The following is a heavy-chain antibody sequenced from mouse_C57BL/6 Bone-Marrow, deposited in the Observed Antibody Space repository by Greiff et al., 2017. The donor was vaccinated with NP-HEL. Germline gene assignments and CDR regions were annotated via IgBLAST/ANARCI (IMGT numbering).Heavy chain of an antibody. CDR3: ARKETAQVGFAY. V-gene: IGHV1-69*01. D-gene: IGHD3-2*02. Sequence: QVQLQQPGAELVMPGASVKLSCKASGYTFTSYWMHWVKQRPGQGLEWVGEIDPSDSYTNYNQKFKGKSTLTVDKSSSTAYMQLSSLTSEDSAVYYCARKETAQVGFAYWGQGTLVTVSA. CDR2: IDPSDSYT. J-gene: IGHJ3*01. CDR1: GYTFTSYW.